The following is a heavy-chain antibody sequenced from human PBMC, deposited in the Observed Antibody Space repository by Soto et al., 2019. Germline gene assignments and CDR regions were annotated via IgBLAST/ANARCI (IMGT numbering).Heavy chain of an antibody. CDR1: GYTFTSYD. CDR3: ARGLDSSSSVGYYYMDV. V-gene: IGHV1-8*01. CDR2: MNPNSGNT. J-gene: IGHJ6*03. D-gene: IGHD6-6*01. Sequence: ASVKVSCKASGYTFTSYDINWVRQATGQGLEWMGWMNPNSGNTGYAQKFQGRVTMTRNTSISTAYMELSSLRSEDTAVYYCARGLDSSSSVGYYYMDVWGKGTTVTVSS.